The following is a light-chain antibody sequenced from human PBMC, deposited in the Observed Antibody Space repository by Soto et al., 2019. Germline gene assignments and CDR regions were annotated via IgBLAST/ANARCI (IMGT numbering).Light chain of an antibody. Sequence: EIVYTQSPGTLPLSPGAIPSLPRRPSQSVSSNYLAWFQQKPGQAPRLLISGASNRASDIPDRFSGSGSWTDFTLTISRLEPEDFAVYYCLQYGSSPHTVGQGTRLEIK. CDR2: GAS. J-gene: IGKJ5*01. V-gene: IGKV3-20*01. CDR3: LQYGSSPHT. CDR1: QSVSSNY.